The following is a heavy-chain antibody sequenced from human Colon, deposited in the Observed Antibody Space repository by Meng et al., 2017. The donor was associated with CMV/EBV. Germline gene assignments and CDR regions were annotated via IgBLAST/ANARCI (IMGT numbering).Heavy chain of an antibody. CDR3: AKDYRKRFWPENFDY. V-gene: IGHV3-30*02. CDR1: GFSFSSGG. J-gene: IGHJ4*02. D-gene: IGHD3-3*01. CDR2: IRHDGDSK. Sequence: GESLKISCAASGFSFSSGGMHWVRQAPGKGLEWVAFIRHDGDSKWYADSVKGRFTISRDNSKNTLYLQMNSLRPDDTAVYYCAKDYRKRFWPENFDYWGQETLVTVSS.